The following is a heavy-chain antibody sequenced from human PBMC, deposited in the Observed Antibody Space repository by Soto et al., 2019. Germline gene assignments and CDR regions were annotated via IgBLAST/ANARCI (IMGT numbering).Heavy chain of an antibody. D-gene: IGHD6-6*01. CDR3: ERDGDRSSSLSTRFDP. V-gene: IGHV4-30-2*01. CDR1: GGSISSGGYS. CDR2: IYHSGST. Sequence: SETLSLTCAVSGGSISSGGYSWSWIRQPPGKGLEWIGYIYHSGSTYYNPSLKSRVTISVDTSKNQFSLKLSSVTAADTAVYYCERDGDRSSSLSTRFDPWGQGTLVTV. J-gene: IGHJ5*02.